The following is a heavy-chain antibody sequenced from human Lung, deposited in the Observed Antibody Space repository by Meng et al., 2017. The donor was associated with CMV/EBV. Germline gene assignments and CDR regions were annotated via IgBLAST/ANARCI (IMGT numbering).Heavy chain of an antibody. Sequence: QDQLVQSGSEWKKPGASVKVACKASGYTFTNYGITWVRQSPGQGLEWMGWINAYNGDTNYAQTLQGRVTMTTDTSTSTAYMELRSLRSDDTAVYYCARVEVGITSGDYWGQGTLVTVSS. D-gene: IGHD1-26*01. CDR3: ARVEVGITSGDY. V-gene: IGHV1-18*01. CDR2: INAYNGDT. CDR1: GYTFTNYG. J-gene: IGHJ4*02.